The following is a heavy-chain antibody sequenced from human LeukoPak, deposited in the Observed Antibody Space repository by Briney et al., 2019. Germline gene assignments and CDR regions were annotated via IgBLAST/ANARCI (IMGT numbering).Heavy chain of an antibody. D-gene: IGHD2-21*02. J-gene: IGHJ3*02. V-gene: IGHV1-46*01. CDR2: INPSGGST. CDR3: ARAPPIVVVTAADAFDI. Sequence: ASXKVSCKASGYTFTSYYMHWVRQAPGQGLEGMGIINPSGGSTSYAQKFQGRVTITRDTATSTVYMELSSLRSEDTAVYYCARAPPIVVVTAADAFDIWGQGTMVTVSS. CDR1: GYTFTSYY.